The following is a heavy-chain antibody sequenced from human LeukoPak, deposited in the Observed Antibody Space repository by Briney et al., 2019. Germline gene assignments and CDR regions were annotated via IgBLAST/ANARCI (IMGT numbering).Heavy chain of an antibody. D-gene: IGHD3-9*01. CDR3: ARDPDYDILTY. J-gene: IGHJ4*02. CDR1: GFTFSIYA. V-gene: IGHV3-7*01. CDR2: IKQDGSEK. Sequence: GGSLRLSCAASGFTFSIYAMSWVRQAPGKGLEWVANIKQDGSEKYYVDSVKGRFTISRDNAKNSLYLQMNSLRAEDTAVYYCARDPDYDILTYWGRGTLVTVSS.